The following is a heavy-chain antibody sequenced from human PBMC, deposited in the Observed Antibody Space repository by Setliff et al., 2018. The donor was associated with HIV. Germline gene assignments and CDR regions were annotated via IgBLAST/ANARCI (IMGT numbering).Heavy chain of an antibody. CDR1: GGSISSRDYY. Sequence: PSETLSLTCTVSGGSISSRDYYWGWIRQPPGKGLEWIGSMSYRGSAYYNPSLKSRVTISVDTSKSQFSLRLSSVTAADPVVYYCARQRDFDWLLQNYYYMDVWGKGATVTVSS. CDR3: ARQRDFDWLLQNYYYMDV. CDR2: MSYRGSA. J-gene: IGHJ6*03. V-gene: IGHV4-39*01. D-gene: IGHD3-9*01.